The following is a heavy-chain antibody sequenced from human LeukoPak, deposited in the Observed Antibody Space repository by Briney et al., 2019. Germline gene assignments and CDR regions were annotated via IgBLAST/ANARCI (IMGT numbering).Heavy chain of an antibody. J-gene: IGHJ4*02. CDR3: ARAIYCSSSSCSLGYFDN. V-gene: IGHV4-38-2*02. D-gene: IGHD2-2*01. CDR2: IYHSGST. CDR1: GYSISSGYY. Sequence: PSETLSLTCTVSGYSISSGYYWGWIRQPPGKGLEWIGSIYHSGSTYYNPSLKSRVTMSVDTSKNQFSLKLSCVTAADTAVSYCARAIYCSSSSCSLGYFDNWGQGTLVSVP.